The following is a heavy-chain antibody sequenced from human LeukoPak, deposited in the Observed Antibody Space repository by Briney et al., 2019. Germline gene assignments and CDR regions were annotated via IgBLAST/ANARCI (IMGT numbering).Heavy chain of an antibody. CDR3: AKGDSSSWYIDY. CDR2: ISYDGSNK. CDR1: GFTFSSYG. V-gene: IGHV3-30*18. D-gene: IGHD6-13*01. J-gene: IGHJ4*02. Sequence: GGSLRLSCAASGFTFSSYGMHWVRQAPGKGLEWVAVISYDGSNKYYADSVKGRFTISRDNSKNTLYLQMNSLRAEDTAVYYCAKGDSSSWYIDYWGQGTLVTVSS.